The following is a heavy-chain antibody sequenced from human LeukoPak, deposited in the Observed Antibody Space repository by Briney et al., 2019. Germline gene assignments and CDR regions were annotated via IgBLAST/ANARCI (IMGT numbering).Heavy chain of an antibody. CDR1: GFTFSSHG. CDR2: ISPNGVIT. V-gene: IGHV3-23*01. J-gene: IGHJ4*02. CDR3: AKDDAWLQYGD. D-gene: IGHD5-24*01. Sequence: GGSLRLSCAASGFTFSSHGMDWVRQAPGKGLEWVSGISPNGVITYYADSVKGRFTISRDNSKGTVYLQMNSLRPEDTAVYYCAKDDAWLQYGDWGRGTLVTVSS.